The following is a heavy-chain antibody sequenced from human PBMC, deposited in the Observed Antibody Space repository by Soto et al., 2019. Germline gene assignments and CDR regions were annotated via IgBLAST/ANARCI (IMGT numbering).Heavy chain of an antibody. J-gene: IGHJ5*01. CDR2: IGSTGAST. V-gene: IGHV3-64D*06. CDR1: GFTFSHSA. CDR3: VRGGGAYAGSSLWFDS. D-gene: IGHD3-16*01. Sequence: LRLSCSASGFTFSHSAMHWVRQAPGKGLEYVAAIGSTGASTYYPGSVKGRFIISRDNSKNTLFLQMNSLRPEDTAVYYCVRGGGAYAGSSLWFDSWGQGTLVTVSS.